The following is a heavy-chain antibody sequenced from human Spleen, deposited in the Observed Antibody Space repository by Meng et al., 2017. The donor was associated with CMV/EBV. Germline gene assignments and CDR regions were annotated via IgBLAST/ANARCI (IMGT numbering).Heavy chain of an antibody. CDR1: GFTFTDYY. CDR2: IYSGGST. V-gene: IGHV3-53*01. CDR3: ARDLGSLPDY. J-gene: IGHJ4*02. Sequence: GESLKISCAASGFTFTDYYMSWIRQAPGKGLEWVSVIYSGGSTYYADSVKGRFTISRDNSKNTLYLQMNSLRAEDTAVYYCARDLGSLPDYWGQGTLVTVSS. D-gene: IGHD7-27*01.